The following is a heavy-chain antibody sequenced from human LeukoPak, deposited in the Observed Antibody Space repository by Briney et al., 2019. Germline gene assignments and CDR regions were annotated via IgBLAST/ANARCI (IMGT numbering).Heavy chain of an antibody. CDR1: GVTLSNYA. J-gene: IGHJ2*01. Sequence: QTGGSLRLSCVASGVTLSNYAMSWARQAPGKGLEWVSGISSSGSGGNTYYADSVKGRFTISRYSSRNTLLLHINTLRAEDTAIYYCAKDRTVGASYWYFDPWGRGTLVTVSS. CDR2: ISSSGSGGNT. CDR3: AKDRTVGASYWYFDP. V-gene: IGHV3-23*01. D-gene: IGHD1-26*01.